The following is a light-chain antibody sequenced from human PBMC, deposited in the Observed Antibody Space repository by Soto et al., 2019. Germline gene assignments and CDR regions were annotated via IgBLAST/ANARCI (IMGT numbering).Light chain of an antibody. CDR1: QSVSRTY. CDR3: HQYGSSPQT. J-gene: IGKJ1*01. CDR2: GAS. V-gene: IGKV3-20*01. Sequence: EIVLTQSPGTLSLSPGERATLSCRASQSVSRTYLAWYQQKPGQAPRLLIYGASSRTTGIPDRFSGSGSGTAFTRTISRLAPEDFAVYYCHQYGSSPQTFGQGTKVEIK.